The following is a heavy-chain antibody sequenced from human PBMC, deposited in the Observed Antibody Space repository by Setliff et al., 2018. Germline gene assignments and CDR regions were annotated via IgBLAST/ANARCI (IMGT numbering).Heavy chain of an antibody. J-gene: IGHJ2*01. CDR2: IYYSGSTS. CDR3: ARVVPTAR. V-gene: IGHV4-31*03. Sequence: SETLSLTCTVSGGSISSGGYYWSWIRQHPGKGLEWIGYIYYSGSTSYYNPSLKSRVTISINTSKKQFSLMMNSVTAADTGVYFCARVVPTARRGRGTLVTVSS. CDR1: GGSISSGGYY. D-gene: IGHD1-1*01.